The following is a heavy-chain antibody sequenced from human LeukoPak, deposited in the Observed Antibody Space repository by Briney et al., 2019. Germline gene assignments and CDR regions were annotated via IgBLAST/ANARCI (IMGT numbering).Heavy chain of an antibody. Sequence: PSETLSLTCSVSGGSVSSGSYYWSWIRQPPGKGLEWIGYIYDTGSTNYNPSLKSRVTISVDTSKNQLSLKLSSVTAADTAVYYCARTNGYSSSWGFDPWGQGTLVTVSS. J-gene: IGHJ5*02. V-gene: IGHV4-61*01. CDR2: IYDTGST. D-gene: IGHD6-13*01. CDR3: ARTNGYSSSWGFDP. CDR1: GGSVSSGSYY.